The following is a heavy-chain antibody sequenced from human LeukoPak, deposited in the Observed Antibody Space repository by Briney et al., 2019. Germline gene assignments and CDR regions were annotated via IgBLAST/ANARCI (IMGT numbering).Heavy chain of an antibody. D-gene: IGHD6-19*01. CDR2: IYSGGST. CDR3: ARGPGGWSN. CDR1: GFSFSSYA. Sequence: GGSLRLSCSASGFSFSSYAMHWVRQAPGKGLEWVSVIYSGGSTYYADSVKGRFTISRDNSKNTLYLQMNSLRAEDTAVYYCARGPGGWSNWGQGTLVTVSS. V-gene: IGHV3-53*01. J-gene: IGHJ4*02.